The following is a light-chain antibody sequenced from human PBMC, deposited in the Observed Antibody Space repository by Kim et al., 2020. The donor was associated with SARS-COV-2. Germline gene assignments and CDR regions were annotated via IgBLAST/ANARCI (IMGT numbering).Light chain of an antibody. V-gene: IGLV2-14*03. J-gene: IGLJ3*02. Sequence: QSALTQPASVSGSPGQSITISCTGTSSDVGAYDYVSWYQQHPGKAPKLMIYDVNKRPSGVSNRFSGSKSGTTASLTISGLQAEDEADYYCSSYTSSSTWVFGGGTQLTVL. CDR3: SSYTSSSTWV. CDR2: DVN. CDR1: SSDVGAYDY.